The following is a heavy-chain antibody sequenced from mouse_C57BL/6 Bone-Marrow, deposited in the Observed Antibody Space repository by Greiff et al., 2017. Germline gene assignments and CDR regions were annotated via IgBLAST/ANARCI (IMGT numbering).Heavy chain of an antibody. CDR3: ARGAYSFFYAMDY. V-gene: IGHV1-81*01. CDR1: GYTFTSYG. Sequence: VKLQEPGAELARPGASVKLSCKASGYTFTSYGISWVKQRTGQGLEWIGEIYPRNGNTYYNEKFKGKATLTADKSSSTAYMELRSLTSEDSAVYFCARGAYSFFYAMDYWGQGTSVTVSS. D-gene: IGHD2-12*01. J-gene: IGHJ4*01. CDR2: IYPRNGNT.